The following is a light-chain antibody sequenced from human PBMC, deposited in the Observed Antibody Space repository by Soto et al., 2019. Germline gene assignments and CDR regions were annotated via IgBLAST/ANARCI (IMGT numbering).Light chain of an antibody. J-gene: IGKJ4*01. CDR3: LEYYRKPIT. CDR1: KGIANF. CDR2: GAS. V-gene: IGKV1-16*02. Sequence: DSQMTQSPSSLSASVGDTVTSTCRASKGIANFLAWFQQKPGKAPKSLISGASSLQSGVPSKFSGSVSGADFILTFSSIQPEDSANYYYLEYYRKPITFGGGTKVEIK.